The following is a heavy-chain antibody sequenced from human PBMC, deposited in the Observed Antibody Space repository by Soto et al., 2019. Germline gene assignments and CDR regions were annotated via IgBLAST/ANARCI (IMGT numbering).Heavy chain of an antibody. J-gene: IGHJ4*02. CDR3: ARDHRERRSAADEYYFDS. CDR1: GFNFITYS. D-gene: IGHD1-26*01. V-gene: IGHV3-21*04. CDR2: ISSSAVYI. Sequence: GGSLRLSCAASGFNFITYSLSWVRQAPGKGLEWVASISSSAVYIDYADSVKGRFTISRDNANNSLYLQMNSLRAEDTAVYYCARDHRERRSAADEYYFDSWGQGTLVTVSS.